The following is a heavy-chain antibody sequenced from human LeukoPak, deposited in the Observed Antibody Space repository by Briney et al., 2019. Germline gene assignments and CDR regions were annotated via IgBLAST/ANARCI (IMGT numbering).Heavy chain of an antibody. V-gene: IGHV3-23*01. D-gene: IGHD6-19*01. CDR2: ITGSGDST. J-gene: IGHJ4*02. CDR3: AFGPHQQWLLADY. Sequence: PGGSLRLSCAVSGFSFSSYALGWVRQTPGKGLQLVSTITGSGDSTYYADSVNGRFTISRDNSKNTLYLQVNSLRADDTALYYCAFGPHQQWLLADYWGQGTLVTVSS. CDR1: GFSFSSYA.